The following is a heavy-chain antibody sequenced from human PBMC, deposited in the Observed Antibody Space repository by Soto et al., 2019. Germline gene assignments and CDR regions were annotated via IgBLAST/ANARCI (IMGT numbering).Heavy chain of an antibody. Sequence: SQTLSLTCAISEDSVSSNSAAWNWIRQSPSRGLEWLGRTYYRSKWYNDYAVSVKSRITINPDTSKNQFSLQLNSVTTEDTAVYYCARDRYYYDSSGYFPFDYWGQGTLVTVSS. D-gene: IGHD3-22*01. CDR3: ARDRYYYDSSGYFPFDY. J-gene: IGHJ4*02. V-gene: IGHV6-1*01. CDR2: TYYRSKWYN. CDR1: EDSVSSNSAA.